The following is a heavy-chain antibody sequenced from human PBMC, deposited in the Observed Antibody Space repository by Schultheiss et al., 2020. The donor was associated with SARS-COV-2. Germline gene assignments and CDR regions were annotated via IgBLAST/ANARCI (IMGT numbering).Heavy chain of an antibody. J-gene: IGHJ4*02. D-gene: IGHD6-6*01. Sequence: KISCKASGGTFSSYAISWVRQAPGQGLEWMGGIIPIFGTANYAQKFQGRVTITADESTSTAYMELRSLRSDDTAVYYCAVGPARSSSLIDYWGQGTLVTVSS. V-gene: IGHV1-69*01. CDR3: AVGPARSSSLIDY. CDR2: IIPIFGTA. CDR1: GGTFSSYA.